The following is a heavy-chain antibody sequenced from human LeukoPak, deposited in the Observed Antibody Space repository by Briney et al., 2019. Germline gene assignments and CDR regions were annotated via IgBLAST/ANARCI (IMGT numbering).Heavy chain of an antibody. CDR2: IIPIFGTA. CDR1: GGTFSSYA. Sequence: SVKVSCKASGGTFSSYAISWVRQAPGQGLEWMGRIIPIFGTANYAQKFQGRVTITTDESTSTAYMELSSLRSEDTAVYYCARRWGGSSSWDPLGWFDPRGQGTLVTVSS. J-gene: IGHJ5*02. CDR3: ARRWGGSSSWDPLGWFDP. D-gene: IGHD6-13*01. V-gene: IGHV1-69*05.